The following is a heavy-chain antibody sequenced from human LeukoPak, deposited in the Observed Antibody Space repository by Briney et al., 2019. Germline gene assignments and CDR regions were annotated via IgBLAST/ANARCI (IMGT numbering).Heavy chain of an antibody. Sequence: ASETLSLTCTVSGGSISSSSYYWGWIRQPPGKGLEWIGSIYYSGSTYYNPSLKSRVTISVDTSKNQFSLKLSSVTAADTAVYYCARDSLDTVTTWHYFDYWGQGTLVTVSS. CDR1: GGSISSSSYY. D-gene: IGHD4-17*01. CDR2: IYYSGST. V-gene: IGHV4-39*07. J-gene: IGHJ4*02. CDR3: ARDSLDTVTTWHYFDY.